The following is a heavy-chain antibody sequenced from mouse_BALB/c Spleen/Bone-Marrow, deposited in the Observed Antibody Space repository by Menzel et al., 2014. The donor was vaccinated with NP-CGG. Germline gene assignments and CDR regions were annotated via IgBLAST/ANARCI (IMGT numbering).Heavy chain of an antibody. CDR1: GFTFSSYA. D-gene: IGHD2-10*02. CDR2: ISSGGST. Sequence: DVKLVESGAGLVKPGGSLKISCAASGFTFSSYAMSWVRQTPEKRLEWVASISSGGSTYYPDSVKGRFTISRDNARNILYLQMSSLRSEDTAMYYCAREEYGQKVYAMDYWGQGTSVTVSS. CDR3: AREEYGQKVYAMDY. V-gene: IGHV5-6-5*01. J-gene: IGHJ4*01.